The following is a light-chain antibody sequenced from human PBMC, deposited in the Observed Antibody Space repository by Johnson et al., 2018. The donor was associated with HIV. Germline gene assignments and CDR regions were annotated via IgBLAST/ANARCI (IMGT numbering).Light chain of an antibody. CDR2: ENN. CDR1: SSNIGNNY. V-gene: IGLV1-51*02. J-gene: IGLJ1*01. Sequence: QSVLTQPPSVSAAPGQKVTISCSGSSSNIGNNYVSWYQQLPGTAPKLLIYENNKRPSGIPDRFYGSKSGTSATLGITGLQTGDEADYYCGTWDNSLSAVFGTGTKVTVL. CDR3: GTWDNSLSAV.